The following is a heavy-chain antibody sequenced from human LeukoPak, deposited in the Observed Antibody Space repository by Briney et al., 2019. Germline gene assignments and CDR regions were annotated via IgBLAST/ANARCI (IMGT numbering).Heavy chain of an antibody. CDR3: ARATASNWFDP. J-gene: IGHJ5*02. CDR1: GFTFSSYW. D-gene: IGHD2-21*01. CDR2: IKEDGSKK. V-gene: IGHV3-7*01. Sequence: PGGSLRLSCAASGFTFSSYWMSWVRQAPGKGLEWVANIKEDGSKKHYVDSVKGRFTISRDNAKNSLSLQMNSLRAEDTAVYYCARATASNWFDPWGQGTLVTVSS.